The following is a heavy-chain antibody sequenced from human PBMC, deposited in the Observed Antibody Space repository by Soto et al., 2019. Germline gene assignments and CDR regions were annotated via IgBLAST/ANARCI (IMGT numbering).Heavy chain of an antibody. CDR2: VTSRGDTT. Sequence: EVQLLQSGGGLVQPGGSLRLSCAASGFIFSNYAMNWVRQAPGKGLEWVSIVTSRGDTTYYADSVKGRFTISRDNSKNTLYLQGHSLTAEDTAVYSCAKDRLGGALDYWGQGTLVSVSS. CDR3: AKDRLGGALDY. V-gene: IGHV3-23*01. D-gene: IGHD3-16*01. J-gene: IGHJ4*02. CDR1: GFIFSNYA.